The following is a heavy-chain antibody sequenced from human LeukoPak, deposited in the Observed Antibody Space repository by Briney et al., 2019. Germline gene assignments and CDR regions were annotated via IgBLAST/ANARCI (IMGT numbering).Heavy chain of an antibody. V-gene: IGHV1-8*01. CDR2: MNPNSGNT. Sequence: PWASVKVSCKASGYTFTSYDINWVRQAPGQGLEWMGWMNPNSGNTDYAQKFQGRVTMTRNTSISTAYMELSSLRSEDTAVYYCARVPMVRTQRTGTLDPWGQGTLVTVSS. J-gene: IGHJ5*02. D-gene: IGHD3-10*01. CDR1: GYTFTSYD. CDR3: ARVPMVRTQRTGTLDP.